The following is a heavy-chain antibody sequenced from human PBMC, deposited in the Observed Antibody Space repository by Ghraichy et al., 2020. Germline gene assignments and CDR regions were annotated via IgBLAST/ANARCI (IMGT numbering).Heavy chain of an antibody. D-gene: IGHD3-10*01. J-gene: IGHJ4*02. V-gene: IGHV3-74*01. Sequence: GGSLRLSCAASGFTFSTYWMHWVRQAPGKGLVWVSRINSDGSTTSYADSVKGRFTISRDNAKNTLRLQMNSLRVEDTAVYYCAAYNYGYRVWGQGTLVTVSS. CDR1: GFTFSTYW. CDR2: INSDGSTT. CDR3: AAYNYGYRV.